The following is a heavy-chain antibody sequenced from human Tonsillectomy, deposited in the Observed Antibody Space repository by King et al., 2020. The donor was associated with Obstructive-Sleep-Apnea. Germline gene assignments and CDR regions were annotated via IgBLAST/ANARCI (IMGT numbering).Heavy chain of an antibody. CDR3: ASIGYCSGGSCALDY. CDR2: IYHSGST. Sequence: VQLQESGPGLVKPSGTLSLTCAVSGGSISSSNWWSWVRQPPGKGLEWIGEIYHSGSTNYNPSLKSRVHISVDKSNNQFSLKLSSVTAADTAVYYCASIGYCSGGSCALDYWGQGTLVTVSS. D-gene: IGHD2-15*01. J-gene: IGHJ4*02. V-gene: IGHV4-4*02. CDR1: GGSISSSNW.